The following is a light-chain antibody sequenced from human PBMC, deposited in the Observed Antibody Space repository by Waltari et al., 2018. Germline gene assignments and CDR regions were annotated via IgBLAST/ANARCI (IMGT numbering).Light chain of an antibody. CDR3: MQATYWPWT. CDR1: QSLVSSDGNTY. Sequence: DAVMTQSPLSLPVTLGQPASISCRSSQSLVSSDGNTYLSWFQQRPGHSPRRLIYTVSNRDSGVPDRFSGSGSGTDFTLKISRVEAEDVGVYYCMQATYWPWTFGQGTKVEIK. CDR2: TVS. V-gene: IGKV2-30*01. J-gene: IGKJ1*01.